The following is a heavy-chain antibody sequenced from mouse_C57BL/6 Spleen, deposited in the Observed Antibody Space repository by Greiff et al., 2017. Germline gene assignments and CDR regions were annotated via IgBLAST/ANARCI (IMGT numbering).Heavy chain of an antibody. CDR3: ARLYDYDEDWYFDV. J-gene: IGHJ1*03. CDR1: GFTFSSYG. D-gene: IGHD2-4*01. CDR2: ISSGGSYT. Sequence: EVMLVESGGDLVKPGGSLKLSCAASGFTFSSYGMSWVRQTPDKRLEWVATISSGGSYTYYPDSVKGRFTISRDNAKNTLYLQMSSLKSEDTAMYYCARLYDYDEDWYFDVWGTGTTVTVSS. V-gene: IGHV5-6*02.